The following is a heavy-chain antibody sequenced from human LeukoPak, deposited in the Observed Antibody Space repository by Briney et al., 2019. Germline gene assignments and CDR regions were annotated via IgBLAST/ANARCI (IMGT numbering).Heavy chain of an antibody. D-gene: IGHD3-3*01. V-gene: IGHV1-18*01. CDR3: ARVLVGSRYYDFWSGYYHFDY. Sequence: APVKVSCKASGYTFTSYGISWVRQAPGQGLEWMGWISAYNGNTNYAQKLQGRVTMTTHTSTSIAYMELRSLRSDDTAVYYCARVLVGSRYYDFWSGYYHFDYWGQGTLVTVSS. J-gene: IGHJ4*02. CDR2: ISAYNGNT. CDR1: GYTFTSYG.